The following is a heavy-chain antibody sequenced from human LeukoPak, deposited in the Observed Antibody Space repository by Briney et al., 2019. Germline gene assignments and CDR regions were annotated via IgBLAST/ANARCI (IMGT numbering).Heavy chain of an antibody. CDR3: ARVPDITARPCDS. CDR2: ISHTGDIT. J-gene: IGHJ4*02. V-gene: IGHV4-34*01. CDR1: GGSFSNYY. Sequence: SETLSLTCAVYGGSFSNYYWTWIRQTPGKGQEWIGEISHTGDITNYNPSLKSRVTISVDSYKKQFSLQVTSVTAADTGVYYCARVPDITARPCDSWGPGTLVTVSS. D-gene: IGHD2-21*02.